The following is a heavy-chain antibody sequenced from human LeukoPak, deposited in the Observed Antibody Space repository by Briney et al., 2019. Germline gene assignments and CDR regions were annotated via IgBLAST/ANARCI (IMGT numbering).Heavy chain of an antibody. CDR2: IWSDGSNK. D-gene: IGHD1-26*01. CDR3: AKDHGSFSGFDY. Sequence: GGSLRLSCAASGFTFRSYGMHWVRQAPGKGLEWVAVIWSDGSNKYYADSVKGRFTISRDNSKNTLYLQMNSLRAEDTAVYYCAKDHGSFSGFDYWGQGTLVTVSS. CDR1: GFTFRSYG. V-gene: IGHV3-30*02. J-gene: IGHJ4*02.